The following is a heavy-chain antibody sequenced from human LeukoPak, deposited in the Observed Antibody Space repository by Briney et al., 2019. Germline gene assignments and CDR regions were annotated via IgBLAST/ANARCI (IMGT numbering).Heavy chain of an antibody. V-gene: IGHV3-66*02. J-gene: IGHJ4*02. D-gene: IGHD5-12*01. CDR2: IYSGGST. CDR3: ASGYSGSRKYFDY. Sequence: PGGSLRLSCAASGFTVSSNYMSWVRQAPGKGLEWVSVIYSGGSTYCADSVKGRFTISRDNSKNTLYLQMNSLRAEDTAVYYCASGYSGSRKYFDYWGQGTLVTVSS. CDR1: GFTVSSNY.